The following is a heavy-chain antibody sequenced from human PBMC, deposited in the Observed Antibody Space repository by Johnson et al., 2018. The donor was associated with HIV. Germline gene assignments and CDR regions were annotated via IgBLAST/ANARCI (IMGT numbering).Heavy chain of an antibody. CDR2: IYSGGST. CDR1: EFSFSDYS. CDR3: AKGGIDACDI. Sequence: VQLVESGGGLVKPGGSLRLSCTASEFSFSDYSLRCLRQAPGKGLEWVSVIYSGGSTYYADSVRGRFTISRDNSKNTLYLQMNSLRAEDTALYYCAKGGIDACDIWGQGTMVTVSS. D-gene: IGHD6-25*01. J-gene: IGHJ3*02. V-gene: IGHV3-66*01.